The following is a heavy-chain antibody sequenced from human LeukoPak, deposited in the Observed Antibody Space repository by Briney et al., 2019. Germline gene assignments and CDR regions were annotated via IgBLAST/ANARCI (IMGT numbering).Heavy chain of an antibody. CDR2: IWYDGSNK. Sequence: PGRSLRLSSAASGFTFSSYGMHRVRQAPGKGPEWVAVIWYDGSNKYYADSVKGRFTISRDNSKNTLYLQMNSLRAEDTAVYYCARDGYQSHNWFDPWGQGTLVTVSS. V-gene: IGHV3-33*01. CDR1: GFTFSSYG. CDR3: ARDGYQSHNWFDP. D-gene: IGHD5-12*01. J-gene: IGHJ5*02.